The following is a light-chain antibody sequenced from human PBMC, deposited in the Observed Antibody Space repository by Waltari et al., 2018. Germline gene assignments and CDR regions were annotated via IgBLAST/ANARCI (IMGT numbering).Light chain of an antibody. V-gene: IGKV3-11*01. CDR3: QQRYNWPWT. CDR2: DAA. J-gene: IGKJ1*01. CDR1: QTINNY. Sequence: ETVLTQSPATLSLSPGERATLSCRASQTINNYLAWYHQKPGQAPRLLIYDAANRATGNPARFRGSGSGTDFTLTISSLEPEDFAVYYGQQRYNWPWTFGQGTKVEIE.